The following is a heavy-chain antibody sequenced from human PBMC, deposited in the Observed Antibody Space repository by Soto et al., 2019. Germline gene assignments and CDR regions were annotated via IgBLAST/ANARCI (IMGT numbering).Heavy chain of an antibody. J-gene: IGHJ6*02. Sequence: QVQLVQSGAEVKKPGSSVKVSCKASRGTFSSYAISWVRQAPGQGLEWMGGIIPIFGTADYAHKFQGRVTITPDDSTSTAYVELSSLRSEDTALYYYAKNPDNYYYGMDVWGQGTTVTVSS. CDR3: AKNPDNYYYGMDV. CDR1: RGTFSSYA. CDR2: IIPIFGTA. D-gene: IGHD3-9*01. V-gene: IGHV1-69*05.